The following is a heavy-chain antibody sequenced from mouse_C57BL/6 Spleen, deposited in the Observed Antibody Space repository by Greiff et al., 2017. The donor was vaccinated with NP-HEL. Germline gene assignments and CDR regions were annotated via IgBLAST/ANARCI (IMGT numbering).Heavy chain of an antibody. J-gene: IGHJ3*01. D-gene: IGHD1-1*01. Sequence: DVMLVESGGGLVKPGGSLKLSCAASGFTFSSYAMSWVRQTPEKRLEWVATISDGGSYTYYPDNVKGRFTISRDNAKNNLYLQMSHLKSEDTAMYYCARDDPHYYGSSYGFAYWGQGTLVTVSA. CDR2: ISDGGSYT. CDR3: ARDDPHYYGSSYGFAY. CDR1: GFTFSSYA. V-gene: IGHV5-4*01.